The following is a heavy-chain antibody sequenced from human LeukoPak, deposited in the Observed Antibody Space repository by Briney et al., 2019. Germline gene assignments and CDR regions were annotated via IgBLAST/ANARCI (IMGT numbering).Heavy chain of an antibody. Sequence: NSSETLSLTCTVSGGSISSGSYYWSWIRQPAGKGLEWIGRIYTSGSTNYNPSLKSRVTMSVDTSKNQFSLKLSSVTAADTAVYYCARDQYYYDSSGYLTFDYWGQGTLVTVSS. V-gene: IGHV4-61*02. D-gene: IGHD3-22*01. CDR1: GGSISSGSYY. CDR2: IYTSGST. J-gene: IGHJ4*02. CDR3: ARDQYYYDSSGYLTFDY.